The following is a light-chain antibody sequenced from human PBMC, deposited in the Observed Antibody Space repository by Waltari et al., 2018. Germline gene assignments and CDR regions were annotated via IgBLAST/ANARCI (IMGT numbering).Light chain of an antibody. CDR3: RQGTHRPLT. Sequence: DVVMTQSPLSLPVTLGQPASISCKSSQSLVHSDGNTYLAWFQQRPGHSPRRLIYKVSNRESRVPDRVSASGSGTDFTLKISRVEAEDVGVYYCRQGTHRPLTFGGGTKVEIK. CDR1: QSLVHSDGNTY. V-gene: IGKV2-30*02. CDR2: KVS. J-gene: IGKJ4*01.